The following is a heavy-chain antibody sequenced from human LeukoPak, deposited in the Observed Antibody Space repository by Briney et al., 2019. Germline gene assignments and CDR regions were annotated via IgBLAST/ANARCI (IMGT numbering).Heavy chain of an antibody. CDR1: GFTFSSYA. Sequence: GGSLRLSCAASGFTFSSYAMHWVRQAPGKGLEWVAVISYDGSNKYYADSVKGRFTISRDNSKNTLYLQMNSLRAEGTAVYYCARPDGDVWGQGTTVTVSS. CDR2: ISYDGSNK. J-gene: IGHJ6*02. V-gene: IGHV3-30-3*01. CDR3: ARPDGDV. D-gene: IGHD5-24*01.